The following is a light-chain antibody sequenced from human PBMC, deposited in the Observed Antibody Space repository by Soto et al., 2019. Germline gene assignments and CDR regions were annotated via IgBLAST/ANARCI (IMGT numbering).Light chain of an antibody. Sequence: EIVLTQSPGTLSLSPGERATLSCRASQSVSSSYLAWYQQKPGHAPRLLIYGASSRATGIPDSFSGSGSGTDVTVTISRLEPGDFAVYYCHPNGSSSYTFGQGTKLEIK. V-gene: IGKV3-20*01. J-gene: IGKJ2*01. CDR2: GAS. CDR1: QSVSSSY. CDR3: HPNGSSSYT.